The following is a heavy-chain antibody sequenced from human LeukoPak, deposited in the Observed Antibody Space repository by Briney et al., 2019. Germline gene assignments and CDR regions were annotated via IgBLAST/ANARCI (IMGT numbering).Heavy chain of an antibody. CDR2: ISGSGGST. V-gene: IGHV3-23*01. CDR3: GVYSSSWHDY. D-gene: IGHD6-13*01. J-gene: IGHJ4*02. CDR1: GFTFSSYA. Sequence: GGSLRLSCAASGFTFSSYAMGWVRQAPGKGLAWVSVISGSGGSTNYADSVKGRFTISRDNSKNTLYLQMNILRAEDTAVYYCGVYSSSWHDYWGQGTLVTVSS.